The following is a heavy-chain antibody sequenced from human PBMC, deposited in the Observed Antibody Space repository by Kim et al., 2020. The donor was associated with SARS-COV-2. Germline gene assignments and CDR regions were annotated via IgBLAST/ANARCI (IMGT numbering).Heavy chain of an antibody. Sequence: GGSLRLSCAASGFTFSSYWMSWVRQAPGKGLEWVANIKQDGSEKYYVDSVKGRFTISRDNAKNSLYLQMNSLRAEDTAVYYCARETVTTFLDRPKFQYGMDVWGQGTTVTVSS. D-gene: IGHD4-17*01. CDR2: IKQDGSEK. J-gene: IGHJ6*02. CDR3: ARETVTTFLDRPKFQYGMDV. CDR1: GFTFSSYW. V-gene: IGHV3-7*03.